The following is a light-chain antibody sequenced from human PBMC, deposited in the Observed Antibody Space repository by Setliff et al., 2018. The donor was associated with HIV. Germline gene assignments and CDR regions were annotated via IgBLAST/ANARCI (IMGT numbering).Light chain of an antibody. Sequence: IQLTQSPSFLSASVGDRVTITCRASQDVSTSLAWYQQKPGKAPELLIYTASTLHSGVPSRFSGSGSGTAFTLSISSLQPEDFASYYCQQFASYPLTFGGGTKVDIK. CDR2: TAS. CDR3: QQFASYPLT. V-gene: IGKV1-9*01. J-gene: IGKJ4*01. CDR1: QDVSTS.